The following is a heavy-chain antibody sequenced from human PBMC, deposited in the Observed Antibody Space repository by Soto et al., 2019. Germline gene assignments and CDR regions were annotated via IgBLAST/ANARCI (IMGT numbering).Heavy chain of an antibody. D-gene: IGHD3-9*01. V-gene: IGHV4-30-4*01. Sequence: NPSETLSLTCTVSGGSISSGDYYWSWIRQPPGKGLEWIGYIYYSGSTYYNPSLKSRVTISVDTSKNQFSLKLSSVTAADTAVYYCARTVLRYFDWLLSKPECDAFDIWGQGTMVTVSS. CDR2: IYYSGST. CDR1: GGSISSGDYY. J-gene: IGHJ3*02. CDR3: ARTVLRYFDWLLSKPECDAFDI.